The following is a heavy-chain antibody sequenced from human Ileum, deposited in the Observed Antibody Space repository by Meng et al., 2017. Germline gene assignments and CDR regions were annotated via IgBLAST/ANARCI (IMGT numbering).Heavy chain of an antibody. V-gene: IGHV4-39*02. Sequence: QLQLQESGPGLVKPSETLSLTCTFSGGSISGSTYSWVWIRQPPGKGLEWIGSFYYPALASYNPSLKSRVTISADTSRNNFSLRLTSVTAADTAVYYCASRYSSSPGWFDPWGQGTLVTVSS. CDR3: ASRYSSSPGWFDP. CDR2: FYYPALA. J-gene: IGHJ5*02. CDR1: GGSISGSTYS. D-gene: IGHD6-6*01.